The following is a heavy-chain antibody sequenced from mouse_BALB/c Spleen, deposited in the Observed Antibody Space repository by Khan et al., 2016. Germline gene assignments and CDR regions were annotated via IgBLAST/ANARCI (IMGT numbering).Heavy chain of an antibody. CDR2: INPDSSTI. CDR1: GFDFSRYW. CDR3: ASTFWYFDV. V-gene: IGHV4-1*02. J-gene: IGHJ1*01. Sequence: EVQLQESGGGLVQPGGSLKLSCAASGFDFSRYWMSWVRQAPGKGQEWIGEINPDSSTITNTPSLKDKFIISRDNAKNTLYLQMSKVRSADTALYYCASTFWYFDVWGAGTTVTVSS.